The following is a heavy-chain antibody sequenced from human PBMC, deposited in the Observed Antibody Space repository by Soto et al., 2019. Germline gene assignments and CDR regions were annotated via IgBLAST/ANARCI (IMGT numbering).Heavy chain of an antibody. CDR1: GFTVSSNY. CDR2: IYSGGST. CDR3: ARGNLAAAGELDY. J-gene: IGHJ4*02. V-gene: IGHV3-53*01. Sequence: GSLRLSCAASGFTVSSNYMSWVRQAPGKGLEWVSVIYSGGSTYYADSVKGRFTISRDNSKNTLYLQMNSLRAEDTAVYYCARGNLAAAGELDYWGQGTLVTVSS. D-gene: IGHD6-13*01.